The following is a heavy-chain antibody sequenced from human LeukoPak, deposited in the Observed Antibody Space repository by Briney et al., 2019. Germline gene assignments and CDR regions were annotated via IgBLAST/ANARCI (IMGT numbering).Heavy chain of an antibody. J-gene: IGHJ5*02. Sequence: ASVEVSCKASGYTFTSYYMHWVRQAPGQGLEWMGWISAYNGNTNYAQKLQGRVTMTTDTSTSTAYMELRSLRSDDTAVYYCARGIDYRFDPWGQGTLVTVSS. CDR1: GYTFTSYY. CDR3: ARGIDYRFDP. V-gene: IGHV1-18*04. CDR2: ISAYNGNT. D-gene: IGHD3-10*01.